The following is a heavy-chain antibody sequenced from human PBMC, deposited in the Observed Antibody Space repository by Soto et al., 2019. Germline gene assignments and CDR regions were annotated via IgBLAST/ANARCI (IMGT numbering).Heavy chain of an antibody. CDR1: GGSFRGYY. D-gene: IGHD3-16*02. J-gene: IGHJ4*02. Sequence: QVQLQQWGAGLLKPSETLSLTCAVYGGSFRGYYWSWIRQPPGKGLEWIGEINHSGSTNYNPSLKSRVTISVDTSQNQFSLKLSSVTAADTAVYYCARSRVKPPVDYWGQVILVTVSS. CDR2: INHSGST. CDR3: ARSRVKPPVDY. V-gene: IGHV4-34*01.